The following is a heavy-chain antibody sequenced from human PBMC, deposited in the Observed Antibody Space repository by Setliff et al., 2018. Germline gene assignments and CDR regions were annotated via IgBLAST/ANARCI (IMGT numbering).Heavy chain of an antibody. CDR1: GFIFSGSA. V-gene: IGHV3-73*01. J-gene: IGHJ4*02. D-gene: IGHD6-19*01. CDR2: IRDKYNSYAI. Sequence: GGSLRLSCAASGFIFSGSAIHWVRQASGKGLEWVGRIRDKYNSYAIAYAASVEGRFTISRDDSKNTAYLQMNSLKTEDTAVYYCTSGGVAGLWGQGTLVTVSS. CDR3: TSGGVAGL.